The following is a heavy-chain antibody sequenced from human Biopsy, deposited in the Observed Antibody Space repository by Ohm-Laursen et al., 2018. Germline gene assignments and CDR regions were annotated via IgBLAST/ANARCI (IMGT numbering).Heavy chain of an antibody. CDR2: IYSSGIT. J-gene: IGHJ2*01. CDR3: ARDRGYYSDRTVPGYFDL. Sequence: GTLSLTCTVSGGSMIHYYWNWIRQSPGKGLEWIAYIYSSGITNYNPSLKSRLTISIDTSKNQFSLKLNSMTTADTAIYYCARDRGYYSDRTVPGYFDLWGRGTLVTVSS. V-gene: IGHV4-59*01. D-gene: IGHD3-22*01. CDR1: GGSMIHYY.